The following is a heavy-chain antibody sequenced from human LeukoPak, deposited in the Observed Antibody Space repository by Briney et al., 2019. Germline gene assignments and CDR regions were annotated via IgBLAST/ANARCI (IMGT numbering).Heavy chain of an antibody. Sequence: GGSLRLSCAASGFTFSSYAMSWVRQAPGKGLEWVSFIYSDNTHYSDSVKGRFTISRDNSKNTLYLQMNSLRAEDTAVYYCARADGDYWGQGTLVTVSS. V-gene: IGHV3-53*01. D-gene: IGHD6-6*01. CDR3: ARADGDY. CDR1: GFTFSSYA. CDR2: IYSDNT. J-gene: IGHJ4*02.